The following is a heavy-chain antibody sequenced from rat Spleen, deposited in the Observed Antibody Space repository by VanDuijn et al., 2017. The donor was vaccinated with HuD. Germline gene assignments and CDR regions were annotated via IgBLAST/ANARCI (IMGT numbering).Heavy chain of an antibody. CDR2: ISYDGTKP. J-gene: IGHJ3*01. CDR1: GFSFSNYD. Sequence: EVQLVESGGGLVQPRGSVKLSCAASGFSFSNYDMAWVRQAPTKGLEWVASISYDGTKPYYRDSVKGRFTISRDNEKSTLYLQMDSLRSEDTATYYCATHFDGSYPFTHWGQGTLVTVSS. CDR3: ATHFDGSYPFTH. D-gene: IGHD1-12*02. V-gene: IGHV5-25*01.